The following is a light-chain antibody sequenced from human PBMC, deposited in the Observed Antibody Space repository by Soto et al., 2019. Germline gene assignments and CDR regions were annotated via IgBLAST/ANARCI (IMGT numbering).Light chain of an antibody. V-gene: IGKV1-5*03. CDR3: QHYNGYSYS. CDR2: RTS. J-gene: IGKJ2*03. CDR1: QSISNW. Sequence: IQMTQSPSTLPASVGDRVTITCRASQSISNWLAWYQQKPGKAPKLLIFRTSTLESGVPSRFSGSGSGTEFTLTISSLQPDDFATYHCQHYNGYSYSFGQGTKLEIK.